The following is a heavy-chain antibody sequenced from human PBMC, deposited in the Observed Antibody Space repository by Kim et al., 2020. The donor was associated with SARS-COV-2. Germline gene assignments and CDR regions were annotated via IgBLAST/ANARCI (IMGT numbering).Heavy chain of an antibody. V-gene: IGHV1-2*04. CDR3: ARGRDNPDY. J-gene: IGHJ4*02. CDR2: GGT. D-gene: IGHD1-20*01. Sequence: GGTNDAQKFQGWVTMTRDTSISTAYMELSRLRSDDTAVYYCARGRDNPDYWGQGTLVTVSS.